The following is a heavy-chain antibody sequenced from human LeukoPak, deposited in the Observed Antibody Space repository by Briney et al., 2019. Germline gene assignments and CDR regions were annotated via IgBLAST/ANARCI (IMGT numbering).Heavy chain of an antibody. CDR3: ARLKDTAVAYYTGMDV. CDR1: GYTFTSYY. CDR2: ITPSDGSA. Sequence: ASVKVSCKASGYTFTSYYIQWVRQAPGQGLEWMGIITPSDGSARYAQKFQGRVTMTRDTSTSTVYMELSSLRSEDTAVYYCARLKDTAVAYYTGMDVWGQGTTVTVSS. D-gene: IGHD5-18*01. J-gene: IGHJ6*02. V-gene: IGHV1-46*01.